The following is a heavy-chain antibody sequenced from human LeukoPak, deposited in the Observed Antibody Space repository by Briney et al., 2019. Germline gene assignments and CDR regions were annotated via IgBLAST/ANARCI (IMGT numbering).Heavy chain of an antibody. J-gene: IGHJ4*02. V-gene: IGHV3-33*01. CDR1: GFTFSSYG. Sequence: GRSLRLSCVASGFTFSSYGMHWVCQAPGKGLEWVAVIWYDGSNKYYADSVKGRFTISRDNSKNTLYLQMNSLRAEDTAVYYCARDRERGDWYSYYFDYWGQGTLVTVSS. CDR2: IWYDGSNK. D-gene: IGHD2-21*02. CDR3: ARDRERGDWYSYYFDY.